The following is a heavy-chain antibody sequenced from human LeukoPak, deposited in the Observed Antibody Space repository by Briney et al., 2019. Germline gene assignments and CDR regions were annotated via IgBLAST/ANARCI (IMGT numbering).Heavy chain of an antibody. CDR3: ARRAYYDSSDLVDY. J-gene: IGHJ4*02. CDR2: IDPSDSYT. V-gene: IGHV5-10-1*01. Sequence: GESLKISCKGSGYSFTSYWISWVRQMPRKGLEWMGRIDPSDSYTNYSPSFQGHVTISADKSISTAYLQWSSLKASDTAMYYCARRAYYDSSDLVDYWGQGTLVTVSS. D-gene: IGHD3-22*01. CDR1: GYSFTSYW.